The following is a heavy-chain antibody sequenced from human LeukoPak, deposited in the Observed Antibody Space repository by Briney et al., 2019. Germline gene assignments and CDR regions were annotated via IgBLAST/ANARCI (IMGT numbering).Heavy chain of an antibody. Sequence: PGGSLRLSCAASGFTFDDYGMSWVRQAPGKGLEWVSGINWNGGSTGYADSVKGRFTISRDNAKNSLYLQMNSLRAEDTAVYYCAKVSILTGYYYMDVWGKGTTVTVSS. CDR3: AKVSILTGYYYMDV. D-gene: IGHD3-9*01. CDR1: GFTFDDYG. V-gene: IGHV3-20*04. J-gene: IGHJ6*03. CDR2: INWNGGST.